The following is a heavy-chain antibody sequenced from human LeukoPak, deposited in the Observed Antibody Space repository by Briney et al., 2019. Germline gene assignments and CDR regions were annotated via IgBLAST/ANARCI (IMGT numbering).Heavy chain of an antibody. CDR2: IKSKTDGGTT. Sequence: GGSLRLSCAASGFTFSNAWMSWVRQAPGKGLEWVGRIKSKTDGGTTDYAAPVKGRFTISRDDSKNTLYLQMNSLKTEDTAVYYCTTDLWAVAGTVDFDYWGQGTLVTVSS. CDR1: GFTFSNAW. V-gene: IGHV3-15*01. J-gene: IGHJ4*02. CDR3: TTDLWAVAGTVDFDY. D-gene: IGHD6-19*01.